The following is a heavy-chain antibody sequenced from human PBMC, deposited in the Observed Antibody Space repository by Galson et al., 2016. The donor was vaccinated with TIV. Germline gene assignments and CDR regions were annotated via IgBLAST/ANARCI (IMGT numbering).Heavy chain of an antibody. CDR3: ARSGDYGDY. CDR1: GYTFTSYD. J-gene: IGHJ4*02. V-gene: IGHV1-8*02. Sequence: SVKVSCRASGYTFTSYDINWVRQATGQGLEWMGWMNPNSGNTGYAQKFRGRVTMTRNTSVRTAYMELSSLRPEDTAVYYCARSGDYGDYWGQGTLVTVSS. CDR2: MNPNSGNT. D-gene: IGHD4-17*01.